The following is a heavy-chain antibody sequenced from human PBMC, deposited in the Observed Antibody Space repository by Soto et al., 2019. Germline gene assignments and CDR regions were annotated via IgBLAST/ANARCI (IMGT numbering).Heavy chain of an antibody. CDR1: GGSLSTNP. CDR3: ARRHSGGFFRFFDS. D-gene: IGHD2-15*01. V-gene: IGHV1-69*06. Sequence: SVKVSCKASGGSLSTNPISWVRQAPGQGLEWMGGTGSGTGPGNHAQKFQGRLTVTADKSTSTVYMELTNLSSEDTAVYYCARRHSGGFFRFFDSWGQGTLVTVSS. J-gene: IGHJ4*02. CDR2: TGSGTGPG.